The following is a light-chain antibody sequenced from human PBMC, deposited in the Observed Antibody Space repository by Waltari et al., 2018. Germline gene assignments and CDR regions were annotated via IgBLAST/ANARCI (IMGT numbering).Light chain of an antibody. Sequence: DIQMSQSPSSLSASVGDRVTITCRASQGISRYLNWYQKKPGQDPKLLIYYANSLASGVPSRFSGSGSGTEFSLTISSLQPEDFATYYCQQGNSNPPTFGQGTKVEIK. J-gene: IGKJ1*01. V-gene: IGKV1-39*01. CDR1: QGISRY. CDR3: QQGNSNPPT. CDR2: YAN.